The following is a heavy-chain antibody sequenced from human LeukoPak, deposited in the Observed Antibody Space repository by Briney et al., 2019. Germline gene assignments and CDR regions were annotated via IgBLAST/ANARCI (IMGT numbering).Heavy chain of an antibody. V-gene: IGHV3-23*01. CDR1: GFSIGDYA. CDR2: ITNSGGST. Sequence: GGSLRLSCVASGFSIGDYALGWVRQAPGEGREGVSAITNSGGSTYYADSVKGRFTISRDNPKNTLYLQMKSLRVEDTAVYYCVKEAVTPHFDYWGQGTLVTVSS. D-gene: IGHD6-19*01. CDR3: VKEAVTPHFDY. J-gene: IGHJ4*02.